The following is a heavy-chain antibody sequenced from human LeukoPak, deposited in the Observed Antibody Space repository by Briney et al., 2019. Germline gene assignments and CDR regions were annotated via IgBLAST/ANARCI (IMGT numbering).Heavy chain of an antibody. CDR1: GGSFSGYY. CDR3: ARGRGSYRHHYFDY. Sequence: ILSLTCAVYGGSFSGYYWSWIRPPPRERLEWIGEINHSGSTNYNQSLKSRVTISVDTSKNPFSLKLSTVTAADTAVYYCARGRGSYRHHYFDYWGQGTLVTVSS. D-gene: IGHD3-16*02. J-gene: IGHJ4*02. V-gene: IGHV4-34*01. CDR2: INHSGST.